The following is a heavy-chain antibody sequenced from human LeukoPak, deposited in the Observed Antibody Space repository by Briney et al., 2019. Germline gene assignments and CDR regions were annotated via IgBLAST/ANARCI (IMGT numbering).Heavy chain of an antibody. CDR1: GGSFSGYY. J-gene: IGHJ5*02. CDR2: IYTSGST. V-gene: IGHV4-59*10. CDR3: AGQDLDCSGGSCYPCEFDP. D-gene: IGHD2-15*01. Sequence: SETLSLTCAVYGGSFSGYYWSWIRQPAGKGLEWIGRIYTSGSTNYNPSLKSRVTVSVDTSKNQFSLKLSSVTAADTAVYYCAGQDLDCSGGSCYPCEFDPWGQGTLVTVSS.